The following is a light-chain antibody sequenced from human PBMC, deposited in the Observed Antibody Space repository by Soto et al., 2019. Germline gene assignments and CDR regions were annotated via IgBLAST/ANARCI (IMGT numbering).Light chain of an antibody. CDR3: QQYGSSPFT. Sequence: ESVLTQSPGTLSMSPGERATLSCRASQSVSSSYSAWYQQKPGQAPRLLIYGASSRPTGIPDRFSGSGSGTDFTLTIITLARKDIAVYYCQQYGSSPFTFGPGTKGDIQ. CDR2: GAS. J-gene: IGKJ3*01. V-gene: IGKV3-20*01. CDR1: QSVSSSY.